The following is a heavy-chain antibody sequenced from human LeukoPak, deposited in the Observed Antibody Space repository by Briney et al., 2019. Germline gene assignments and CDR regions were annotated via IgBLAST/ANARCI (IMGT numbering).Heavy chain of an antibody. V-gene: IGHV1-2*02. CDR2: INPNSGGT. CDR3: ARFRTIFGVFDY. J-gene: IGHJ4*02. CDR1: GYTFTGYY. D-gene: IGHD3-3*01. Sequence: ASVKASCKASGYTFTGYYMHWVRQAPGQGLEWMGWINPNSGGTNYAQKFQGRVTMTRDTSISTAYMELGRLRSDDTAVYYCARFRTIFGVFDYWGQGTLVTVSS.